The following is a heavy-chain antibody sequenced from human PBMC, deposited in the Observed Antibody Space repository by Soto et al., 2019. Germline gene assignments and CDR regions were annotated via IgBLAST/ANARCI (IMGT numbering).Heavy chain of an antibody. CDR1: GGSIISSSYY. D-gene: IGHD3-3*01. V-gene: IGHV4-39*01. Sequence: PSETLSLTCTVSGGSIISSSYYWVWIRQPPGKGLEWIGSIYYSGSTYYNPSLKSRVTISVDTSKNQFSLKLSSVTAADTAVYYCARGLRDFWSGYSDYWGQGTLVTVSS. CDR3: ARGLRDFWSGYSDY. J-gene: IGHJ4*02. CDR2: IYYSGST.